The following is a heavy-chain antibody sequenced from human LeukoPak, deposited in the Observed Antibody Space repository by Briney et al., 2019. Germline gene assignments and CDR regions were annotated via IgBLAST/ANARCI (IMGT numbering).Heavy chain of an antibody. Sequence: ASVKVSCKASGYTFTSYDINWVRQATGQGLEWMGWMNPNSGNTGYAQKFQGRVTMTRNTSISTAYMELSSLRSVDTAVYYCAVTPRIAAHRPAWGQGTLVTVSS. V-gene: IGHV1-8*01. J-gene: IGHJ4*02. CDR2: MNPNSGNT. CDR1: GYTFTSYD. CDR3: AVTPRIAAHRPA. D-gene: IGHD6-6*01.